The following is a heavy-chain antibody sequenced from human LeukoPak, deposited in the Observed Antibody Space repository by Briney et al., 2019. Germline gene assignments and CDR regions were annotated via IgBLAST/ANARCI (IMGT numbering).Heavy chain of an antibody. CDR1: LASISSGNYY. Sequence: SETLSLTCTVSLASISSGNYYWTWMRQPPGTALKWIGYVFYTGSTNNNPYLQSREYISIDTSRNQFSLKVNSVTAADTAVYYCARAPLGVHGPFDYWGQGAQVTVSS. V-gene: IGHV4-61*01. CDR3: ARAPLGVHGPFDY. J-gene: IGHJ4*02. CDR2: VFYTGST. D-gene: IGHD3-10*01.